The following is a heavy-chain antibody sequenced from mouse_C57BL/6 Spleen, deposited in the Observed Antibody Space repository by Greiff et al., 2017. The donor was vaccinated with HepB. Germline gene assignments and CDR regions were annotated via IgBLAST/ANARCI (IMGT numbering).Heavy chain of an antibody. CDR3: ARSLYDGYCPYAMDY. CDR2: IYPGSGST. D-gene: IGHD2-3*01. J-gene: IGHJ4*01. V-gene: IGHV1-55*01. Sequence: QVQLQQPGAELVKPGASVKMSCKASGYTFTSYWITWVKQRPGQGLEWIGDIYPGSGSTNYNEKFKSKATLTVDTSSSTAYMQLSSLTSEDSAVYYCARSLYDGYCPYAMDYWGQGTSVTVSS. CDR1: GYTFTSYW.